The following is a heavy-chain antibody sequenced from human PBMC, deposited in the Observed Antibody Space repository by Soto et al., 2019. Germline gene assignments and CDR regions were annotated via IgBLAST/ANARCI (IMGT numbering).Heavy chain of an antibody. V-gene: IGHV4-59*13. Sequence: QVQLQKSGPGLVKPSGTLSLTCSVSGESIVGLTYWNWIRQSPGQGLEWLGHIYHSDTTTYNPSFKSRVSMSVDTSNNQLSLTLNSVTTADTAVYCCARSQFGRFYRKYFDSCGPGIRVAVSS. J-gene: IGHJ4*02. CDR2: IYHSDTT. CDR3: ARSQFGRFYRKYFDS. CDR1: GESIVGLTY. D-gene: IGHD3-16*01.